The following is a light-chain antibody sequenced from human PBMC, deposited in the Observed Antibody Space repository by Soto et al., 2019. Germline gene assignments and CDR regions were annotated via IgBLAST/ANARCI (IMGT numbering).Light chain of an antibody. J-gene: IGKJ1*01. Sequence: IQMTQSPSTLSASVGDRVTITFRASQSIIRWLSWYQQKPGKAPKLLIYDASSLESGVPARFSGSGSGTEFTLSISSLQPDDFATYYCQHYNSYSEAFAQRTKVDIK. CDR1: QSIIRW. V-gene: IGKV1-5*01. CDR3: QHYNSYSEA. CDR2: DAS.